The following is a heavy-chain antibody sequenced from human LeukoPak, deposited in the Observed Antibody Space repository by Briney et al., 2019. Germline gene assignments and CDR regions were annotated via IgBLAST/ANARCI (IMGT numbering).Heavy chain of an antibody. J-gene: IGHJ3*02. V-gene: IGHV3-NL1*01. Sequence: GGSLRLSCAASGFTFSSYSMNWVRQAPGKGLEWVSVIYSGGSTYYADSVKGRFTISRDNSKNTLYLQINSLRAEDTAVYYCAKDYDSSGYYPIDAFDIWGQGTMVTVSS. CDR2: IYSGGST. D-gene: IGHD3-22*01. CDR3: AKDYDSSGYYPIDAFDI. CDR1: GFTFSSYS.